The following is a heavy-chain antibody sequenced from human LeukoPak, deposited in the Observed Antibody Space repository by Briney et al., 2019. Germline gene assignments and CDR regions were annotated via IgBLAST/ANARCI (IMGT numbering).Heavy chain of an antibody. Sequence: SETLSLTCAVYGGSFSGYYWSWIRQPPGKGLEWIGEINHSGSTNYNPSLKSRVTISVDTSKNQFSLKLSSVTAADTAVYYCARDGVQLRFDYWGQGTLVTVSS. CDR3: ARDGVQLRFDY. V-gene: IGHV4-34*01. CDR1: GGSFSGYY. CDR2: INHSGST. J-gene: IGHJ4*02. D-gene: IGHD5-24*01.